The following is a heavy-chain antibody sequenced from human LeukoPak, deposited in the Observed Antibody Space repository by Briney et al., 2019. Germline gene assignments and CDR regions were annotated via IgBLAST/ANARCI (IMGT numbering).Heavy chain of an antibody. CDR3: ATTYRRGHSYGYPLGY. Sequence: SETLSLTCTVSGGSISSYYWSWIRQPPGKGLEWIGEINHSGSTNYNPSLKSRVTISVDTSKNQFSLKLSSVTAADTAVYYCATTYRRGHSYGYPLGYWGQGTLVTVSS. CDR2: INHSGST. V-gene: IGHV4-34*01. D-gene: IGHD5-18*01. J-gene: IGHJ4*02. CDR1: GGSISSYY.